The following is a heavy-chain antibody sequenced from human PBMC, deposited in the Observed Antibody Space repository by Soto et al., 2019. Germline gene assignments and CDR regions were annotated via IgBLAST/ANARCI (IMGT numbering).Heavy chain of an antibody. D-gene: IGHD2-2*02. CDR2: IVVGSGNT. CDR1: GFTFTSSA. CDR3: AAVHAHNIPTGPYGMDV. V-gene: IGHV1-58*01. Sequence: QMQLVQSGPEVKKPGTSVKVSCKASGFTFTSSAVQWVRQARGQRREWIGWIVVGSGNTNYAQKFQERVTIKRDISTSTAYMELSSLRSEDTAVYYCAAVHAHNIPTGPYGMDVWGQGTTVTVSS. J-gene: IGHJ6*02.